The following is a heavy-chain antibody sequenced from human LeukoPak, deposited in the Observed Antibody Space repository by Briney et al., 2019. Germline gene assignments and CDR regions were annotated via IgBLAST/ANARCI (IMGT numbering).Heavy chain of an antibody. V-gene: IGHV3-7*01. Sequence: GGSLRLSCVASGFTFSGYYMSWVRQAPGKGMEWVAHIDPDGNDKYYVDSVKGRFTISRDNAKNSLYLQVNSLRAEDTAAYYCAREVADGIGAYNYWGQGTLVTVSS. D-gene: IGHD6-13*01. CDR1: GFTFSGYY. J-gene: IGHJ4*02. CDR3: AREVADGIGAYNY. CDR2: IDPDGNDK.